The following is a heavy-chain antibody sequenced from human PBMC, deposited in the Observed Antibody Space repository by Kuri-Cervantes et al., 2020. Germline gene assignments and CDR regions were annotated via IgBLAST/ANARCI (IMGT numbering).Heavy chain of an antibody. CDR2: IYYRGST. V-gene: IGHV4-59*12. CDR1: GGSISSCY. D-gene: IGHD4-23*01. Sequence: GSLRLSCTVSGGSISSCYWSWIRQPPGKGLEWIGYIYYRGSTNYNPSLKSRVTISVDKSKNQFSLKLSSVTAADTAVYYCARAAGWGYGGIDYWGQGTLVTVSS. J-gene: IGHJ4*02. CDR3: ARAAGWGYGGIDY.